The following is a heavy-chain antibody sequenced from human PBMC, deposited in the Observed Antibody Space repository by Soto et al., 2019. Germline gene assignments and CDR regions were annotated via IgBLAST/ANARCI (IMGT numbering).Heavy chain of an antibody. D-gene: IGHD4-4*01. J-gene: IGHJ6*02. Sequence: GGSLRLSCAASGFTFSSYAMSWFRQAPGKGLEWVSAISGSGGSTYYADSVKGRFTISRDNSKNTLYLQMNSLRAEDTAVYYCAKSYSNYYYYGMDVWGQGTTVTVSS. CDR2: ISGSGGST. CDR3: AKSYSNYYYYGMDV. V-gene: IGHV3-23*01. CDR1: GFTFSSYA.